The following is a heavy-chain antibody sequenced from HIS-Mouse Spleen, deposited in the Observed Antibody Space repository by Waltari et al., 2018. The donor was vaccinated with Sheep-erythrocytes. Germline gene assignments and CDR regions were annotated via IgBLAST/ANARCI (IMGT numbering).Heavy chain of an antibody. J-gene: IGHJ2*01. CDR3: AKVRTVNYWYFDL. V-gene: IGHV3-7*01. CDR2: IKQDGSEK. D-gene: IGHD1-1*01. Sequence: EVQLVESGGGLVQPGGSLRLSCAASGFTFSSYWMSWVRQAPGKGVEGVAKIKQDGSEKYYVDSVKGRFTISRDNAKNSLYLQMNSLRAEDTAVYYCAKVRTVNYWYFDLWGRGTLVTVSS. CDR1: GFTFSSYW.